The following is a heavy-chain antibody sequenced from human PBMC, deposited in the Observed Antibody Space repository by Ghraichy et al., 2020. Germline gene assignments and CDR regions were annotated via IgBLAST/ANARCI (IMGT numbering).Heavy chain of an antibody. CDR1: GGSVSSGSYY. J-gene: IGHJ5*02. CDR3: ARDQEEGYSSSSGFDP. D-gene: IGHD6-6*01. V-gene: IGHV4-61*01. Sequence: SETLSLTCTVSGGSVSSGSYYWSWIRQPPGKGLEWIGYIYYSGSTNYNPSLKSRVTISVDTSKNQFSLKLSSVTAADTAVYYCARDQEEGYSSSSGFDPWGQGTLVTVSS. CDR2: IYYSGST.